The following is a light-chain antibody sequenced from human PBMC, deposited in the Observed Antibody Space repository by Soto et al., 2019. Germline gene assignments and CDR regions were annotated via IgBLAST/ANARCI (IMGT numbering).Light chain of an antibody. Sequence: DIQLTQSPSSLSASVGDRVTITCRAGQGINNTLAWYQQKSGKVPSLLIFAASTLQSGVPSRFSGSGFGTLFTLTISGLQAEDVATYYCQKYKGAPRTFGQGTKVEMK. CDR3: QKYKGAPRT. V-gene: IGKV1-27*01. CDR2: AAS. CDR1: QGINNT. J-gene: IGKJ1*01.